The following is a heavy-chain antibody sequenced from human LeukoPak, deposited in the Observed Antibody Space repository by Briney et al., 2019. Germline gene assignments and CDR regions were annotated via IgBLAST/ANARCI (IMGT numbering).Heavy chain of an antibody. Sequence: PGGSLRLSCAASGFIFSSYGMHWVRQAPGKGLEWVAFMPYDGTDKYYVDSVKGRFTISRDNSKNTLYLQMNSLRPEDTAVYYCTKGGILVAASPLTPMDVWGEGTTVTVSS. CDR2: MPYDGTDK. CDR3: TKGGILVAASPLTPMDV. D-gene: IGHD5-12*01. J-gene: IGHJ6*03. V-gene: IGHV3-30*02. CDR1: GFIFSSYG.